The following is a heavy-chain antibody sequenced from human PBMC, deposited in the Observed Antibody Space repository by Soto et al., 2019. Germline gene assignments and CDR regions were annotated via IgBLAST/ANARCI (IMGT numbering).Heavy chain of an antibody. J-gene: IGHJ5*02. Sequence: SESLSLAGVVSGAYVSGADSYWFWIRKPPGKGLEWIGYIAYSGDTYYNPSLRRRVTISADRSENKFSLTLKSVTAADTAVYFCARDFERSAIGPWGQGTSVTVSS. CDR2: IAYSGDT. CDR1: GAYVSGADSY. V-gene: IGHV4-61*08. D-gene: IGHD3-9*01. CDR3: ARDFERSAIGP.